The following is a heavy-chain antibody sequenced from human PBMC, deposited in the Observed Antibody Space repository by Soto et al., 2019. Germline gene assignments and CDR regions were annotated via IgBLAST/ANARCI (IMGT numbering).Heavy chain of an antibody. V-gene: IGHV1-18*01. CDR2: ISPHYGNT. CDR1: GYTFIDYG. Sequence: QVQLVQSGAEVKKPGASVKVSCKTSGYTFIDYGISWVRQAPGQGLEWMGWISPHYGNTNHAQKLQGRVTMTTDTSTRTAYMELRSLTSDDTAVYYCARYLEWYNWFDPWGQGTLVTVSS. D-gene: IGHD3-3*01. CDR3: ARYLEWYNWFDP. J-gene: IGHJ5*02.